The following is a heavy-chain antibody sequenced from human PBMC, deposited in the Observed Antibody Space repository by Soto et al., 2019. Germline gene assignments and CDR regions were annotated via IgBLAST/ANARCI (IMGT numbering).Heavy chain of an antibody. CDR3: ARGEVYYDSSGYFSY. CDR1: GGSISSGGYY. CDR2: IYYSGST. V-gene: IGHV4-31*03. Sequence: SETLSLTCTVSGGSISSGGYYWSWIRQHPGKGLEWIGYIYYSGSTYYNPSLKSRVTISVDTSKNQFSLKLSSVTAADTAVYYCARGEVYYDSSGYFSYWGQGTLVTVSS. D-gene: IGHD3-22*01. J-gene: IGHJ4*02.